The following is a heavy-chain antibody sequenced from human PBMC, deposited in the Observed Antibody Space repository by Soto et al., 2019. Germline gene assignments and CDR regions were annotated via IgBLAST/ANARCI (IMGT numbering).Heavy chain of an antibody. Sequence: PSETLSLTCTVSGGSISSGGYYWSWIRQHPGKGLEWIGYIYYSGSTYYNPSLKSRVTISVDTSKNQFSLKLSSVTAADTAVYYCARDSRSGYDLAFDYWGQGTLVTVSS. J-gene: IGHJ4*02. V-gene: IGHV4-31*03. CDR3: ARDSRSGYDLAFDY. D-gene: IGHD5-12*01. CDR2: IYYSGST. CDR1: GGSISSGGYY.